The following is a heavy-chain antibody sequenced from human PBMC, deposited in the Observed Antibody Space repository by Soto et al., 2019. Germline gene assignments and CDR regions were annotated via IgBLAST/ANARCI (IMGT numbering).Heavy chain of an antibody. CDR2: IYHSGST. J-gene: IGHJ5*02. CDR3: ARVWTTVTNWFDP. V-gene: IGHV4-4*02. D-gene: IGHD4-17*01. Sequence: SETLSLTCAVSGGPISRSNWWSWVRQPPGKGLEWIGEIYHSGSTYYNPSLKSRVTISVDKSKNQFSLKLSSVTAADTAVYYCARVWTTVTNWFDPWGQGTLVTVSS. CDR1: GGPISRSNW.